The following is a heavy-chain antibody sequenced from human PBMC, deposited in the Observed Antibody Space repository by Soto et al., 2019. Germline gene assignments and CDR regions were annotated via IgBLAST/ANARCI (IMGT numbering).Heavy chain of an antibody. D-gene: IGHD3-3*01. CDR1: GYTFTSYG. J-gene: IGHJ5*02. CDR2: ISAYNGNT. CDR3: ARDTYYDFWSGYWADGIGATNWFDP. V-gene: IGHV1-18*04. Sequence: QVQLVQSGAEVKKPGASVKVSCKASGYTFTSYGISWVRQAPGQGLEWMGWISAYNGNTNYAQKLQGRVTMTTDTSTSTAYMELRSLRSDDTAVYYCARDTYYDFWSGYWADGIGATNWFDPWGQGTLVTVSS.